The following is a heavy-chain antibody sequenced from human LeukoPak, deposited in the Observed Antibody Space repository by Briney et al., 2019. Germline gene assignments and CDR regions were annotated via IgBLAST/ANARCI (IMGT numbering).Heavy chain of an antibody. D-gene: IGHD6-6*01. Sequence: GRSLRLSCAASGFTFSSYGMHWVRQAPGKGLEWVAVIWYDGSNKYYADSVKGRFTISRDNSKNTLYLQMNSLRAEDTAVYYCARDPSYSSSSYYFDYWGQGTLVTVSS. CDR1: GFTFSSYG. J-gene: IGHJ4*02. V-gene: IGHV3-33*01. CDR3: ARDPSYSSSSYYFDY. CDR2: IWYDGSNK.